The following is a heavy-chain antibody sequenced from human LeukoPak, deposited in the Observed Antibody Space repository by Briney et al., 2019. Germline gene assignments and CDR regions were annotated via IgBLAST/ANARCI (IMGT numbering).Heavy chain of an antibody. CDR3: ASVYFDWLLLFGPLDY. J-gene: IGHJ4*02. Sequence: PGGSLRLSFSTPGFTFSSYAMSSVPQAPGKGLEWVSSISGSGGGTYYADSVKGRFTISRDSSKNTLYLQMNSLRAEDTGVYYCASVYFDWLLLFGPLDYWGQGTVVTVSS. CDR1: GFTFSSYA. V-gene: IGHV3-23*01. CDR2: ISGSGGGT. D-gene: IGHD3-9*01.